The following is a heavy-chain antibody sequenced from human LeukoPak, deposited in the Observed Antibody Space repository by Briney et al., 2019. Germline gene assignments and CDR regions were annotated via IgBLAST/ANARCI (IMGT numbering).Heavy chain of an antibody. J-gene: IGHJ4*02. CDR1: GFTFSSYG. Sequence: GGSLRLSCTASGFTFSSYGMHWVRQAPGKGLEWVALISYDGSNKYYADSVKGRFTISRDNSKNTLYLQMNSLRAEDTAVFYCAKDSTDSGYPFDYWGQGTLVTVSS. D-gene: IGHD5-12*01. V-gene: IGHV3-30*18. CDR3: AKDSTDSGYPFDY. CDR2: ISYDGSNK.